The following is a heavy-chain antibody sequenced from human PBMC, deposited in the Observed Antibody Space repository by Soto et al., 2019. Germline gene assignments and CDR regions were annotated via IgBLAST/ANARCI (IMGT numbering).Heavy chain of an antibody. CDR2: IWYDGSNK. D-gene: IGHD2-8*01. J-gene: IGHJ4*02. Sequence: QVQLVESGGGVVQPGRSLRLSCAASGFTFSSYGMHWVRQAPGKGLEWVAVIWYDGSNKYYADSVKGRFTISRDNSKNTLYLQMNSLRAEDTAVYYCASGRVYAEFDYWGQGTLVTVSS. CDR3: ASGRVYAEFDY. CDR1: GFTFSSYG. V-gene: IGHV3-33*01.